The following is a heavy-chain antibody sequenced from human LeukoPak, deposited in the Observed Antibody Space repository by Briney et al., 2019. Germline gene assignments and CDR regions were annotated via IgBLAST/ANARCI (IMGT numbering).Heavy chain of an antibody. CDR2: IYYSGST. V-gene: IGHV4-59*12. Sequence: PSETLSLTCTVSGGSISGYYWTWIRQPPGKGLEWIGYIYYSGSTSYNPSLKSRVTISIDTSKSQFYLTLNSVTAADTAVYYCAREVVAAAEADYWGQGTLVTVSS. CDR1: GGSISGYY. J-gene: IGHJ4*02. CDR3: AREVVAAAEADY. D-gene: IGHD6-13*01.